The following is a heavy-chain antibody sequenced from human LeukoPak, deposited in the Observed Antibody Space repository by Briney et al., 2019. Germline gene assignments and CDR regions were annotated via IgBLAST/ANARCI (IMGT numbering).Heavy chain of an antibody. CDR2: IYHNGST. Sequence: PSETLSLTCTVSGYSISSGYYWGWIRQPPGKGLEWIGSIYHNGSTYYNPSLKSRVTISVDTSKNQFSLKLSSVTAADTAVYYCARDNYDILTGTHSDYWGQGTLVTVSS. V-gene: IGHV4-38-2*02. J-gene: IGHJ4*02. CDR3: ARDNYDILTGTHSDY. CDR1: GYSISSGYY. D-gene: IGHD3-9*01.